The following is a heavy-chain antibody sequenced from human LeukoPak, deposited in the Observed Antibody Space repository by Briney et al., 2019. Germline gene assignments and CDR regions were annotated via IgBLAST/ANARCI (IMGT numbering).Heavy chain of an antibody. V-gene: IGHV5-51*01. CDR2: IYPGDSDT. Sequence: GESLKISCRGSGYSFTSYWIGWVRQMPGKGLEWMGIIYPGDSDTRYIPSFQGQVTISADKSTSTAYLQWSSLKPSDTAMYYCARHGVGTSNAAFDIWGQGTMVTVSS. J-gene: IGHJ3*02. CDR1: GYSFTSYW. D-gene: IGHD1-26*01. CDR3: ARHGVGTSNAAFDI.